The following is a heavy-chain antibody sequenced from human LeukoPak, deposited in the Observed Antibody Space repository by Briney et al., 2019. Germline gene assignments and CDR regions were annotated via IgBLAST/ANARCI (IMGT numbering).Heavy chain of an antibody. Sequence: GGSLRLSCAASGFTFSDYYMSWIRQAPGKGLGWVSYISSSGSTLYYADSVKGRITISRDNAKNSLYLQMNSLRAGDTAVYYCSRRRYNWNAIDYWGQGTLVTVSS. CDR2: ISSSGSTL. CDR1: GFTFSDYY. V-gene: IGHV3-11*01. D-gene: IGHD1-20*01. CDR3: SRRRYNWNAIDY. J-gene: IGHJ4*02.